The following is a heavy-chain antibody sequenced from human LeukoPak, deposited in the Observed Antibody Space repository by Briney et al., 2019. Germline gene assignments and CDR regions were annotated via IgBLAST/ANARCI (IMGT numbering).Heavy chain of an antibody. CDR1: GNTFTSYG. D-gene: IGHD6-19*01. CDR3: ARVLRSYSGGWVFDY. CDR2: ISAYNGNT. J-gene: IGHJ4*02. Sequence: ASVKVSCKASGNTFTSYGISWVRQAPGQGLEWMGWISAYNGNTNYAQKLQGRVTMTTDTSTSTAYMELRSLRSDDTAVYYCARVLRSYSGGWVFDYWGQGTLVTVSS. V-gene: IGHV1-18*01.